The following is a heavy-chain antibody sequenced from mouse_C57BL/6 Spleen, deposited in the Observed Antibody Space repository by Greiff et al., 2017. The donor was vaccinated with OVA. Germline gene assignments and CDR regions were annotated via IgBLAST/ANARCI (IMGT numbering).Heavy chain of an antibody. CDR3: ARGANWVLAWFAY. CDR1: GYSFTDYN. V-gene: IGHV1-39*01. J-gene: IGHJ3*01. D-gene: IGHD4-1*01. CDR2: INPNYGTT. Sequence: VHVKQSGPELVKPGASVKISCKASGYSFTDYNMNWVKQSNGKSLEWIGVINPNYGTTSYNQKFKGKATLTVDQSSSTAYMQLNSLTSEDSAVYYCARGANWVLAWFAYWGQGTLVTVSA.